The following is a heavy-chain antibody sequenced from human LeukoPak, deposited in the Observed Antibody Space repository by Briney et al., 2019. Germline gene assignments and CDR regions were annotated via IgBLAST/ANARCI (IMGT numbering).Heavy chain of an antibody. Sequence: GGSLRLSCAASGFTFSSYWVSWVRQAPGKGLEWVANIKQDGSEKYYVDSVKGRFTISRDNDKNSLYLQMNSLRAEDTAEYYCSRERQLVEFDYWGQGTLVTVSS. CDR1: GFTFSSYW. J-gene: IGHJ4*02. V-gene: IGHV3-7*01. CDR2: IKQDGSEK. CDR3: SRERQLVEFDY. D-gene: IGHD6-6*01.